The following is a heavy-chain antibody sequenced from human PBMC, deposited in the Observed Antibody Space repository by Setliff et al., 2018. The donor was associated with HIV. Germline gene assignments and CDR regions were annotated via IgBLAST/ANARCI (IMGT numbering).Heavy chain of an antibody. D-gene: IGHD3-9*01. CDR2: ISAYNGNT. Sequence: TVKVSCKAAVYTFSSYGISWVRQAPGQGLEWMGWISAYNGNTNYAQKLQGRVTMTTDTSTSTAYMELRSLRSDDTAVYYCARGHYYDILTEEDFDYWGQGTLVTVSS. CDR3: ARGHYYDILTEEDFDY. CDR1: VYTFSSYG. V-gene: IGHV1-18*01. J-gene: IGHJ4*02.